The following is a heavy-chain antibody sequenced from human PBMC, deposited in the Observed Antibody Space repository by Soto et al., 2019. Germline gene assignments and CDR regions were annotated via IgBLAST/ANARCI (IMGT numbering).Heavy chain of an antibody. CDR2: IKQVGSEK. J-gene: IGHJ4*02. CDR1: GFTFSSYW. V-gene: IGHV3-7*05. D-gene: IGHD2-2*01. CDR3: AKSLSAIPGDS. Sequence: EVQLVESGGGLVQSGGALRLSCAASGFTFSSYWMSWVRQVPGKGPEWVANIKQVGSEKYYVDSVKGRCTISRDNAKNSLYLQMTSLRAEDTAVYHCAKSLSAIPGDSWGQGTLVTVSS.